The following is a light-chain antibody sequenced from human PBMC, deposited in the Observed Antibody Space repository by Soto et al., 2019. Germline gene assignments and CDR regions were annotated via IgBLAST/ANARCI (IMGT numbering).Light chain of an antibody. Sequence: IQMTHSPSSLSASLVYRLTMTFRASQTISSWLAWYQQKPGKAPKLLNYKASTLKSGVPSRFSGSGSGTEFTLTISSLQPDDFATYYCQHYNSYSPTFGQGTKVDIK. CDR1: QTISSW. CDR2: KAS. V-gene: IGKV1-5*03. CDR3: QHYNSYSPT. J-gene: IGKJ1*01.